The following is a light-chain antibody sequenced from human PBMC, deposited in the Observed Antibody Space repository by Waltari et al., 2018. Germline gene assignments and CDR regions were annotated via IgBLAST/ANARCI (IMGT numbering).Light chain of an antibody. Sequence: AVQLTQSPSSLSASVGDRVTITCRASQAISSPLAWYQQKPGKAPNLLIYDASNLESGVPSRFSGSGSGTHFTLTISSLQPADFATYYCQQLHSYPVTFGGGTKVEIK. V-gene: IGKV1-13*02. J-gene: IGKJ4*01. CDR3: QQLHSYPVT. CDR2: DAS. CDR1: QAISSP.